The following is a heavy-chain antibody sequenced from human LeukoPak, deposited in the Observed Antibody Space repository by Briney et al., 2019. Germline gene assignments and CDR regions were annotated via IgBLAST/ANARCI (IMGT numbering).Heavy chain of an antibody. CDR2: IYPGDSDT. CDR1: GYSFTNYW. Sequence: GESLKISCKGSGYSFTNYWIGWVRQMPGKGLEWMGNIYPGDSDTRYSPSFQGQVTISADKSISTAYLQWSSLKASDTAMYYCARARYCSSTSCPSPYYYYYMDVWGKGTTVTVSS. D-gene: IGHD2-2*01. J-gene: IGHJ6*03. CDR3: ARARYCSSTSCPSPYYYYYMDV. V-gene: IGHV5-51*01.